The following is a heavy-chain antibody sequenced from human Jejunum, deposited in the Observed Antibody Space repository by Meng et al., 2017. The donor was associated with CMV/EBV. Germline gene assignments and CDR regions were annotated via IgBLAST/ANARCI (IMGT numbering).Heavy chain of an antibody. D-gene: IGHD3-22*01. Sequence: KASGGPLSRYTFSWVRQAPGQGLEWLGGILPIFRTPKYAQNFQGRVTVSTDASAATAYMELSSLRSEDTAVYFCAGIPEASSGYFSIWGQGTLVTVSS. CDR3: AGIPEASSGYFSI. V-gene: IGHV1-69*05. J-gene: IGHJ1*01. CDR1: GGPLSRYT. CDR2: ILPIFRTP.